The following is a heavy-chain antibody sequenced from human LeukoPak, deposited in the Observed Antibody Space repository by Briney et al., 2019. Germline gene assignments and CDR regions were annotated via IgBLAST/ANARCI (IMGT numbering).Heavy chain of an antibody. Sequence: ASVKVSCKASGYTFTSYDINWVRQATVQGLKWMGWMNPNSGNTGYAQKFQGRVTMTRNTSISTAYMELSSLRSEDTAVYYCARTYTLYYYYYGMDVWGQGTTVTVSS. D-gene: IGHD2-2*02. J-gene: IGHJ6*02. CDR1: GYTFTSYD. CDR3: ARTYTLYYYYYGMDV. V-gene: IGHV1-8*01. CDR2: MNPNSGNT.